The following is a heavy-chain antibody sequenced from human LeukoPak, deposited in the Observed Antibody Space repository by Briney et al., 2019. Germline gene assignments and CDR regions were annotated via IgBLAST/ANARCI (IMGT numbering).Heavy chain of an antibody. Sequence: SQTLSLTCTVSGGSISSGGYYWSWIRQHPGKGLEWIGYIYYSGSTYYNPSLKSRVTISVDTSKNQFSLKLSSVTAADTAVYYCARVGGYQPLPQYYFDYWGQGTLVTVSS. J-gene: IGHJ4*02. CDR3: ARVGGYQPLPQYYFDY. CDR2: IYYSGST. D-gene: IGHD2-2*01. V-gene: IGHV4-31*03. CDR1: GGSISSGGYY.